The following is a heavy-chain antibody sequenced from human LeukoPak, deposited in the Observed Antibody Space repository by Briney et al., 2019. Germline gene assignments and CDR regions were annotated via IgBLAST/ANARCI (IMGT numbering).Heavy chain of an antibody. CDR2: INHSGST. Sequence: SETLSLTCAVYGGSFSGYYWSWIRQPPGKGLEWIGEINHSGSTNYNPSLKSRDTISVDTSKNQFSLKLSSVTAADTAVYYCARSIAARRGYFQHWGQGTLVTVSS. CDR3: ARSIAARRGYFQH. J-gene: IGHJ1*01. CDR1: GGSFSGYY. V-gene: IGHV4-34*01. D-gene: IGHD6-6*01.